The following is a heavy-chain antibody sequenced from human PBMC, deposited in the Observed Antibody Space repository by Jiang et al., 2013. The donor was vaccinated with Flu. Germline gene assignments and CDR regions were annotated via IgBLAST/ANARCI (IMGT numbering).Heavy chain of an antibody. CDR2: INPSGGST. D-gene: IGHD2-15*01. V-gene: IGHV1-46*01. J-gene: IGHJ4*02. CDR1: GYTFTSYY. Sequence: KPGASVKVSCKASGYTFTSYYIHWVRQAPGQGLEWMGIINPSGGSTSYAQKFQGRVTMTRDTSTSTVYMELSSLRSDDTAVYYCARDAKFLGYCSGGSCYSGFDYWGQGTLVTVSS. CDR3: ARDAKFLGYCSGGSCYSGFDY.